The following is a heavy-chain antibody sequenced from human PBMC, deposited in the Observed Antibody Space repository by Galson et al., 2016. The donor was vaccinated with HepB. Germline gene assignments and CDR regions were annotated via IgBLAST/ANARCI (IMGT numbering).Heavy chain of an antibody. CDR1: GFTFSNYA. CDR2: ISGTGGTT. J-gene: IGHJ4*02. V-gene: IGHV3-23*01. Sequence: SLRLSCAASGFTFSNYAMRWVRQAPGTGLEWVSGISGTGGTTYYADPVKGRFTISSDNSKNTLYPRMNSLRAEDTAVYYCAKGDDFWSGYYGGLWGQGTLVTVSS. D-gene: IGHD3-3*01. CDR3: AKGDDFWSGYYGGL.